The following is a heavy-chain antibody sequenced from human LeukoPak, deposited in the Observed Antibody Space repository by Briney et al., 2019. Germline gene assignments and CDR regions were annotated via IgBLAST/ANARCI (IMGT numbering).Heavy chain of an antibody. J-gene: IGHJ6*02. CDR2: ISGSGGST. CDR3: AKGLAAAAYYGMDV. Sequence: GGSLRLSCEGSAFIFSGHWMNWVRQAPGKGLEWVSAISGSGGSTYYADSVKGRFTISRDNSKNTLYLQMNSLRTEDTAVYYCAKGLAAAAYYGMDVWGQGTTVTVSS. D-gene: IGHD6-13*01. CDR1: AFIFSGHW. V-gene: IGHV3-23*01.